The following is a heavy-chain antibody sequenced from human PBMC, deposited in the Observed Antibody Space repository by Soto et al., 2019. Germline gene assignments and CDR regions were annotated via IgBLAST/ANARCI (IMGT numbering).Heavy chain of an antibody. CDR3: ASISVPELDCGVPNQFDY. CDR2: IIPIFGTA. D-gene: IGHD1-26*01. J-gene: IGHJ4*02. V-gene: IGHV1-69*13. Sequence: GASVKVSCKGSGGTFSIYAISWVRQAPGQGLEWMGGIIPIFGTANYAQKFQGRVTITADESTSTAYMELSSLRSEDTAVYYCASISVPELDCGVPNQFDYWGQGTLVTVSS. CDR1: GGTFSIYA.